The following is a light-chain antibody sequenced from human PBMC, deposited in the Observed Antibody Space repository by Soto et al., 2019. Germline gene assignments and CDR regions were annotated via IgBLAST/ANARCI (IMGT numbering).Light chain of an antibody. Sequence: DIQMTQSPSSLSASVGDRVTITCRASQSISSYLNWYQQKPGKAPKLLIYAASSLQRGVPSRFSGSGSGTEFTLTISSLQPDDFATYYCQQYNSYSFGQGSKVDI. CDR1: QSISSY. CDR3: QQYNSYS. CDR2: AAS. V-gene: IGKV1-39*01. J-gene: IGKJ1*01.